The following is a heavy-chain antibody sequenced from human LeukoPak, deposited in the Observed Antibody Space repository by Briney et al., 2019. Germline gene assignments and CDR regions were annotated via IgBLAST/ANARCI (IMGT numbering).Heavy chain of an antibody. CDR2: IIPIFGTA. CDR3: ARGLIGGLGSFDAFDI. V-gene: IGHV1-69*06. CDR1: GGTFSSYA. J-gene: IGHJ3*02. D-gene: IGHD3-10*01. Sequence: SVKVSCKASGGTFSSYAISWVRQAPGQGLEWMGGIIPIFGTANYAQKFQGRVTITADKSTSTAYMELSSLRSEDTAVYYCARGLIGGLGSFDAFDIWGQGTMVTVSS.